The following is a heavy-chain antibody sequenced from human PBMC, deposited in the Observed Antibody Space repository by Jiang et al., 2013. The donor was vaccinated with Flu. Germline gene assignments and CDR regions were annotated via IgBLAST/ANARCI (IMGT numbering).Heavy chain of an antibody. CDR2: IYWNDDR. D-gene: IGHD3-3*01. J-gene: IGHJ6*02. CDR1: GFSLSTSGVG. V-gene: IGHV2-5*01. CDR3: AHLPLSDYDFWSGYYYYYYGMDV. Sequence: KPTQTLTLTCTFSGFSLSTSGVGVGWIRQPPGKALEWLALIYWNDDRRYSPSLKSRLTITKDTSKNQVVLTMTNMDPVDTATYYCAHLPLSDYDFWSGYYYYYYGMDVWGQGTTVTVSS.